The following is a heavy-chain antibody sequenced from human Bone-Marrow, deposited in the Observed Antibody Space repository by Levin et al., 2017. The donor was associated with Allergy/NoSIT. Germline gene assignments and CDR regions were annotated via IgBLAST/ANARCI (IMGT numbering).Heavy chain of an antibody. Sequence: SETLSLTCTVSGGSISSSSYYWGWIRQPPGKGLEWIGSIYYSGSTYYNPSLKSRVTISVDTSKNQFSLKLSSVTAADTAVYYCARQLPRAAAILTYNWFDPWGQGTLVTVSS. CDR2: IYYSGST. J-gene: IGHJ5*02. D-gene: IGHD2-2*02. CDR1: GGSISSSSYY. CDR3: ARQLPRAAAILTYNWFDP. V-gene: IGHV4-39*01.